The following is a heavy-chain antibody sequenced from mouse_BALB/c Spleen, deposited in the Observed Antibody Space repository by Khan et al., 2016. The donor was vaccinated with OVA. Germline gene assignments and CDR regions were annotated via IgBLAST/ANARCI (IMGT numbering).Heavy chain of an antibody. J-gene: IGHJ3*01. CDR2: IWSAGST. CDR1: GFSLPNYS. Sequence: QVQLKQSGPGLVQPSQSLSITCTVSGFSLPNYSVHWVRQSPGKGLEWLGVIWSAGSTDYNEAFISRLTIRKDNSRSQVFFKMNNLQPNDTAIYYCATRGYDYGRGALFAYWGQGTLVTVSA. D-gene: IGHD2-4*01. V-gene: IGHV2-2*02. CDR3: ATRGYDYGRGALFAY.